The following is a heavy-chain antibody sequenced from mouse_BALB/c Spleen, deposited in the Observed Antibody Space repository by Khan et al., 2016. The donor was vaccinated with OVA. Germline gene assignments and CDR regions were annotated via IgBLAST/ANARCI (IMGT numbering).Heavy chain of an antibody. V-gene: IGHV3-2*02. J-gene: IGHJ4*01. CDR1: GYSITTNYA. CDR2: ISYSGST. Sequence: EVQLQESGPGLVKPSQSLSLTCTVTGYSITTNYAWDWIRQFPGNKLEWMGYISYSGSTSYNPSLKSRISITGDSSKKQFFLQLNSVTTEDTATYYCARTNYYCYSVDYWGQGTSVTVSS. D-gene: IGHD1-1*01. CDR3: ARTNYYCYSVDY.